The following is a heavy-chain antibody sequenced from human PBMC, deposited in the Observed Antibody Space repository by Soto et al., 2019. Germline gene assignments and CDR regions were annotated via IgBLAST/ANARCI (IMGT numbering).Heavy chain of an antibody. CDR1: GFTFSRYD. Sequence: EVQLLESGGGLVQPGGSLRLSCAASGFTFSRYDMTWVRQAPGKGLEWVSAISGSGGGTNYGDSVKGRFIISRDNPKNTPFMKRNSVGVEDTAVYYCAIRGLSKSEDRGYFDYWGRGTLVTVAS. V-gene: IGHV3-23*01. D-gene: IGHD1-20*01. CDR3: AIRGLSKSEDRGYFDY. CDR2: ISGSGGGT. J-gene: IGHJ4*02.